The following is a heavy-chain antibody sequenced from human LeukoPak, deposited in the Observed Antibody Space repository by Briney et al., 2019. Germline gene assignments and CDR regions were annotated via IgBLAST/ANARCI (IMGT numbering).Heavy chain of an antibody. V-gene: IGHV4-34*01. CDR2: INHSGSI. CDR3: ARRKKGYCSSTSCRRYAFDI. Sequence: SETLSLTCAVYGGSFSGYYWSWIRQPPGKGLEWIGEINHSGSINYNPSLKSRVTISVATSKNQFSLKLSSVTAAETAVYYCARRKKGYCSSTSCRRYAFDIWGQGTMVTVSS. J-gene: IGHJ3*02. D-gene: IGHD2-2*01. CDR1: GGSFSGYY.